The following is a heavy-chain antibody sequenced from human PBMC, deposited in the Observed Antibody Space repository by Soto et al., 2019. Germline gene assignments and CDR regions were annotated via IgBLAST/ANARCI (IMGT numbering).Heavy chain of an antibody. Sequence: VQLVESGGGLIQPGGSLRLSCAASGFTVSSTSMTWVRQAPGKGLEWVSVIYGGLTTSYADSVKGRFTISRDNSKNTLFLKMNSLRAEDTAVYYCARDRIEAAGTPRFNYYYGMDVWGQGTTVTVSS. D-gene: IGHD6-13*01. CDR2: IYGGLTT. V-gene: IGHV3-53*01. CDR1: GFTVSSTS. J-gene: IGHJ6*02. CDR3: ARDRIEAAGTPRFNYYYGMDV.